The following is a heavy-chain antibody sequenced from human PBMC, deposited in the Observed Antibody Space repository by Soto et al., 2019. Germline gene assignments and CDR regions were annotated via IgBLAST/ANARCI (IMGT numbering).Heavy chain of an antibody. CDR3: AKDRRQRAVAGTSDFDY. CDR2: ISGSGGRT. J-gene: IGHJ4*01. Sequence: GGSLRLSCVASGFSFRTYAMSWVRQAPGKGLEWVSTISGSGGRTYNADSVKGRFTISRDNSKNALYLQLNSLRAEDTAVYYCAKDRRQRAVAGTSDFDYWGHGTLATV. V-gene: IGHV3-23*01. CDR1: GFSFRTYA. D-gene: IGHD6-19*01.